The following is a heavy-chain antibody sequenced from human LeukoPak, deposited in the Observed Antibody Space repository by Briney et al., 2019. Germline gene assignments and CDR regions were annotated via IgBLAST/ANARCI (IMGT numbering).Heavy chain of an antibody. J-gene: IGHJ4*02. CDR1: GFTFSSYS. Sequence: KTGGSLRLSCAASGFTFSSYSTNWVRQAPGKGREWVSSISSSSSYIYYTDSVKGRLTISRDNAKNSLYLQMNSVRAEDTAVYYCAREPAYSKVYWGQGTLVTVSS. V-gene: IGHV3-21*01. CDR3: AREPAYSKVY. D-gene: IGHD4-11*01. CDR2: ISSSSSYI.